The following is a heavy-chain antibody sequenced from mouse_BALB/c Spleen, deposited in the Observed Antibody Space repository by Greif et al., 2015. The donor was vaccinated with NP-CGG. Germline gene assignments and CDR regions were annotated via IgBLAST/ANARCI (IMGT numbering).Heavy chain of an antibody. CDR1: GFTFSSFG. J-gene: IGHJ2*01. D-gene: IGHD2-14*01. CDR3: ARCEVRRYDSLDY. V-gene: IGHV5-17*02. Sequence: EVQGVESGGGLVQPGGSRKLSCAASGFTFSSFGMHWVRQAPEKGLEWVAYISSGSSTIYYADTVKGRFTISRDNPKNTLFLQMTSLRSEDTAMYYCARCEVRRYDSLDYWGQGTTLTVSS. CDR2: ISSGSSTI.